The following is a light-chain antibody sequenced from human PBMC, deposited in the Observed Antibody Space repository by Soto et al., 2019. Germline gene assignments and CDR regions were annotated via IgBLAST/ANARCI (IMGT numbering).Light chain of an antibody. J-gene: IGKJ1*01. CDR1: QSVSSN. Sequence: EIVMTQSPATLSVSPGERATLSCRASQSVSSNLAWYQQRPGQAPRLLIFGASTRAPGIPARFSGSGSGTEFTLTISSLQSEDFAFCYCQQYINWPRTVGQGTKVEIK. CDR3: QQYINWPRT. V-gene: IGKV3-15*01. CDR2: GAS.